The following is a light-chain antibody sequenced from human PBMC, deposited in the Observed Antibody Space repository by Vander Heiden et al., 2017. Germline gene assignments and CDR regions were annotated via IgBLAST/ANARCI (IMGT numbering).Light chain of an antibody. CDR3: SSYTSSTTVV. CDR2: DVS. V-gene: IGLV2-14*03. J-gene: IGLJ3*02. CDR1: SSDIGTYNF. Sequence: QSALTQPASVSGSPGQSITISCTGTSSDIGTYNFVSWYQQHPGKAPKLMIYDVSDRPSGVSVRFSGSKSGNTASLTISGLQAEDEANYYCSSYTSSTTVVFGGGTTLTVL.